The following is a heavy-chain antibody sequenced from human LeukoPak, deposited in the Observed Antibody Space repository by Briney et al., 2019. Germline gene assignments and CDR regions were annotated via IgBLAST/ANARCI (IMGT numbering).Heavy chain of an antibody. V-gene: IGHV2-5*02. CDR1: GFSLRTRGVG. J-gene: IGHJ4*02. Sequence: SGPTLVKPPQTLTLTCTFSGFSLRTRGVGVGWIRQPPGKALEWLALIYWDDDKRYSPSLKSRLTITKDTSKNQVVLTMTNMDPVDTATYCCAHRSITSAGYYFDYWGQGTLVTVSS. D-gene: IGHD6-13*01. CDR3: AHRSITSAGYYFDY. CDR2: IYWDDDK.